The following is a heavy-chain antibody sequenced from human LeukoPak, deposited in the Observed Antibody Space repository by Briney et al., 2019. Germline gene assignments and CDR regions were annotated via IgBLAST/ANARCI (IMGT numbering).Heavy chain of an antibody. V-gene: IGHV1-2*02. Sequence: ASVKVSCKASGCTFTGYYMHWVRQAPGQGLEWMGWINPNSGGTNYAQKFQGRVTMTRDTSISTAYMELSRLRSDDTAVYYCARGIVGATRAPYYFDYWGQGTLVTVSS. D-gene: IGHD1-26*01. CDR2: INPNSGGT. CDR3: ARGIVGATRAPYYFDY. J-gene: IGHJ4*02. CDR1: GCTFTGYY.